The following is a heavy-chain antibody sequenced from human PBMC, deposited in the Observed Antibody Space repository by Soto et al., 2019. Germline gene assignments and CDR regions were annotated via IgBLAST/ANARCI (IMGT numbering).Heavy chain of an antibody. D-gene: IGHD3-10*01. CDR1: GGTVSRYT. V-gene: IGHV1-69*02. J-gene: IGHJ4*02. CDR3: ARGLDVSGFDY. CDR2: IIPILGIA. Sequence: SLKVACKGSGGTVSRYTISWVGRAAGQGLEWMGRIIPILGIANYAQKFQGRVTITADKSTSTAYMELSSLRSEDTAVYYCARGLDVSGFDYWGQGTLVTVSS.